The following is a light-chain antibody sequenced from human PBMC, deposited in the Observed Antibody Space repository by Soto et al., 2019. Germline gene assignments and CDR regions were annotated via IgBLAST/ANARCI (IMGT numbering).Light chain of an antibody. J-gene: IGLJ1*01. CDR1: SSDVGGYNY. Sequence: QSVVTQPASVSGSPEQSITISCTGTSSDVGGYNYVSWYQQHPGKAPKLMIYEVSNRPSGVSNRFSGSKSGNTASLTISGLQAEDEADYYCSSYTSSSTHNYVFGTGT. CDR2: EVS. V-gene: IGLV2-14*01. CDR3: SSYTSSSTHNYV.